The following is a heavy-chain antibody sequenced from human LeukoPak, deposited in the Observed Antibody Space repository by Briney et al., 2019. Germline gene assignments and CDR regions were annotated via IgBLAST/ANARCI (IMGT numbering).Heavy chain of an antibody. D-gene: IGHD6-13*01. Sequence: SGGSLRLSCAASGFTFSSYWMTWVRQAPGKGLEWVANIGEDGSEKYYVDSVKGRFTISRDNAKNSLYLQVNSLRAEDTAVYYCARSAKQLVRKYFDLWGRGTLVTVSS. CDR3: ARSAKQLVRKYFDL. J-gene: IGHJ2*01. CDR2: IGEDGSEK. V-gene: IGHV3-7*01. CDR1: GFTFSSYW.